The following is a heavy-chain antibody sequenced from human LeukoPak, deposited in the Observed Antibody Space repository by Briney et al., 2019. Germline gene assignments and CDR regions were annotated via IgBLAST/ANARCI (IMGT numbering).Heavy chain of an antibody. J-gene: IGHJ3*02. CDR1: GFIFSNYA. V-gene: IGHV3-23*01. CDR3: ARDPNGDYIGAFDM. D-gene: IGHD4-17*01. Sequence: PGGSLRLSCAASGFIFSNYALMWLRQSPGKGLEWLSAIRGSGDGTFYADSVKGRFTISRDNSKNTLYLQMNGLRAEDTAVYYCARDPNGDYIGAFDMWGRGTLVTVSS. CDR2: IRGSGDGT.